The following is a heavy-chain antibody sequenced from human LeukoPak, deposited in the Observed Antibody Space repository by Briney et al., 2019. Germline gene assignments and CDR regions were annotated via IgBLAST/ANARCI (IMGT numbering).Heavy chain of an antibody. J-gene: IGHJ6*02. CDR3: AREIGMGAFGYYYYGMDV. D-gene: IGHD3-16*01. CDR1: GHTFTNYY. Sequence: ASVKVSCKASGHTFTNYYMHWVRQAPGQGLEWMGIINPSGGSTSYAQKFQGRVTMTRDTSTSTVYMELSSLRSEDTAVYYCAREIGMGAFGYYYYGMDVWGQGTTVTVSS. CDR2: INPSGGST. V-gene: IGHV1-46*01.